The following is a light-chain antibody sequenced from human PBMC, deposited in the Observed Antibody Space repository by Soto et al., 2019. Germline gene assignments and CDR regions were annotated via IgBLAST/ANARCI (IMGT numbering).Light chain of an antibody. CDR2: HVS. CDR1: SSDVGGYNY. CDR3: YSYTTTSSYV. V-gene: IGLV2-14*01. Sequence: QSVLTQPASVSGSPGQSITISCTGTSSDVGGYNYVSWYQQHPAKVPKLMIYHVSNRPSGVSDRFSGSKSGNTASLTISGLQAEDEFFINCYSYTTTSSYVFEIG. J-gene: IGLJ1*01.